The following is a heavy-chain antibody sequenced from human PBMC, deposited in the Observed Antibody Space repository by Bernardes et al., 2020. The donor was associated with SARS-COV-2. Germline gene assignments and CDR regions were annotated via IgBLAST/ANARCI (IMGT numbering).Heavy chain of an antibody. CDR1: GFTFSDCS. Sequence: GGSLRLSCAASGFTFSDCSMNWVRQAPGKGLEWVSSISGASGSIYYADSVKGRFTISRDNAKSSLYLQMNSLRAEDTAVYYCASCGGSCYTDPFDYWGQGTLVTVSS. CDR3: ASCGGSCYTDPFDY. V-gene: IGHV3-21*01. CDR2: ISGASGSI. J-gene: IGHJ4*02. D-gene: IGHD2-15*01.